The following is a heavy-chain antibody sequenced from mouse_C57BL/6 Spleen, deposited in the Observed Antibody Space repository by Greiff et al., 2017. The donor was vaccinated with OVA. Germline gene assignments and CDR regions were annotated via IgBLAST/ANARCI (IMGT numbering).Heavy chain of an antibody. Sequence: QVQLQQSGAELVKPGASVKMSCTASGYTFTTYPIEWMKQNPGKSLEWIGNFHPYNDDTKYNEKFKGKARMTVEKSSSTVYLEISRLTSDDSAVYYCARSNYGWYFDDWGKGTTVTVSS. D-gene: IGHD2-5*01. V-gene: IGHV1-47*01. J-gene: IGHJ1*03. CDR2: FHPYNDDT. CDR1: GYTFTTYP. CDR3: ARSNYGWYFDD.